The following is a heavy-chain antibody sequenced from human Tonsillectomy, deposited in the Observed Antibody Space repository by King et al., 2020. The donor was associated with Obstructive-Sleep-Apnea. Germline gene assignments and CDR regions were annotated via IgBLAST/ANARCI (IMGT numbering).Heavy chain of an antibody. CDR1: GFTFSSYA. D-gene: IGHD2-21*02. V-gene: IGHV3-23*04. CDR3: AKDTAIGGDDCLFDY. Sequence: VQLVESGGGVVQPGGSLRLSCAASGFTFSSYAMSWVRQAPGKGLEWVSGISGSGSSTYYADSVKGRFTISRDNSKNTLYLQMNSLRAEDTAIYYCAKDTAIGGDDCLFDYWGQGTLVTVPS. CDR2: ISGSGSST. J-gene: IGHJ4*02.